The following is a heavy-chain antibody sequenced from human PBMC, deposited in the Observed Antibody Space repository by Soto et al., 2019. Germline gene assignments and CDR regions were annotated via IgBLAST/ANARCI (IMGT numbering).Heavy chain of an antibody. J-gene: IGHJ5*02. Sequence: ASVKVSCKASGYTFTSYAMHWVRQAPGQRLEWMGWINAGNGNTKYSQKFQGRVTITRDTSASTAYMELSSLRSEDTAVYYCARDRSVYAMSLSNWFDPWGQGTLVTVSS. D-gene: IGHD2-8*01. CDR3: ARDRSVYAMSLSNWFDP. V-gene: IGHV1-3*01. CDR2: INAGNGNT. CDR1: GYTFTSYA.